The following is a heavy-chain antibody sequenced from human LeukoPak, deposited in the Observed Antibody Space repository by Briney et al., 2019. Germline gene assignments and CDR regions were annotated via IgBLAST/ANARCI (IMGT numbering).Heavy chain of an antibody. Sequence: GGSLRLSCAASGFTFSTYAMHWVRQAPGKGLEYVSAISSNGGSTYYANSVKGRFTISRDNSKNTLYLQVGSLRAEDMAVYYCARDQDYCFDYCGQGTLVTVSS. CDR3: ARDQDYCFDY. CDR1: GFTFSTYA. D-gene: IGHD2-15*01. CDR2: ISSNGGST. V-gene: IGHV3-64*01. J-gene: IGHJ4*02.